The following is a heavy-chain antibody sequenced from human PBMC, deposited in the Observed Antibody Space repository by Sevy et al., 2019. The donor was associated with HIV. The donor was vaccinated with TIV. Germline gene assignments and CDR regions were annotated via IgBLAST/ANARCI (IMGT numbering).Heavy chain of an antibody. CDR1: GFPFSSHW. D-gene: IGHD6-13*01. Sequence: GGSLRLSCAASGFPFSSHWMTWVRQAPGKGLDWVASIKQDGSEMYYVDSVKGRFTISRDNAKNSAYLQMNSLRVEDTAMYYCTTGHQELGMRGQGTLVTVSS. J-gene: IGHJ4*02. V-gene: IGHV3-7*01. CDR3: TTGHQELGM. CDR2: IKQDGSEM.